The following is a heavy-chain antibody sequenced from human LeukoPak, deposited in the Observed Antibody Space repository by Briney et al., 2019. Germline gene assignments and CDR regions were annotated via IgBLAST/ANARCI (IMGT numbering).Heavy chain of an antibody. CDR2: ISGSGGTI. CDR3: ARSGVGPFDY. CDR1: GFTFNIYS. V-gene: IGHV3-48*01. D-gene: IGHD1-26*01. J-gene: IGHJ4*02. Sequence: GGSLRLSCAASGFTFNIYSMNWVRQAPGKGLEWVSYISGSGGTIHYADSVKGRFTISRDNSKNTLYLQMNSLRAEDTAVYYCARSGVGPFDYWGQGTLVTSPQ.